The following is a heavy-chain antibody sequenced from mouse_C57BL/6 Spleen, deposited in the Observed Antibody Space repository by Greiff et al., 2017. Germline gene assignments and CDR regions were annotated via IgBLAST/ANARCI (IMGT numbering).Heavy chain of an antibody. CDR1: GFTFSDFY. CDR3: ARAYGSSLDYAMDY. D-gene: IGHD1-1*01. Sequence: EVKVVESGGGLVQSGRSLRLSCATSGFTFSDFYMEWVRQAPGKGLEWIAASRNKANDYTTEYSASVKGRFIVSRDTSQSILYLQMNALRAEDTAIYYCARAYGSSLDYAMDYWGQGTSVTVSS. J-gene: IGHJ4*01. V-gene: IGHV7-1*01. CDR2: SRNKANDYTT.